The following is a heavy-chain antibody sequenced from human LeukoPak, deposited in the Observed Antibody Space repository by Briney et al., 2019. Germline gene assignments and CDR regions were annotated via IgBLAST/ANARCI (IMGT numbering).Heavy chain of an antibody. D-gene: IGHD6-6*01. J-gene: IGHJ4*02. Sequence: SETLSLTCTVSGGSISSGDYYWSWIRQPPGKGLEWIGYIYYSGSTYYNPSLKSRVTISVDTSKNQFSLKLSSVTAADTAVYYCARGQQLVDYFDCWGQGTLVTVSS. CDR3: ARGQQLVDYFDC. V-gene: IGHV4-30-4*08. CDR2: IYYSGST. CDR1: GGSISSGDYY.